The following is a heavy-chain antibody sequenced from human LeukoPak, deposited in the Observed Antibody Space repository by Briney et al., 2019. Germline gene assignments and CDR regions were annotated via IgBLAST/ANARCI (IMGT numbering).Heavy chain of an antibody. V-gene: IGHV3-23*01. D-gene: IGHD1-26*01. CDR1: GFTFSSYA. Sequence: GGSLRLSCAAPGFTFSSYAMSWVRQAPGKGLEWVSAISGSGGSTYYADSVKGRFTISRDNSRNTLYLQMNSLRAEDTAVYYCAKARSRWEPNAYYFDYWGQGTLVTVSS. J-gene: IGHJ4*02. CDR3: AKARSRWEPNAYYFDY. CDR2: ISGSGGST.